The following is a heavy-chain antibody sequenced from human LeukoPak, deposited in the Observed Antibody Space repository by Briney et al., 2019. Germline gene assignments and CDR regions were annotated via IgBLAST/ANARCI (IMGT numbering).Heavy chain of an antibody. V-gene: IGHV4-4*09. Sequence: SETLSLTCTVSGDSISSYYWSWIRQPPGKGLEWIGYIYTSGSTNYNTSLKSRVTISVDTSKNQFSLKLSSVTAADTAVYYCARALVGATKHFDYWGQGTLVTVSS. J-gene: IGHJ4*02. D-gene: IGHD1-26*01. CDR1: GDSISSYY. CDR3: ARALVGATKHFDY. CDR2: IYTSGST.